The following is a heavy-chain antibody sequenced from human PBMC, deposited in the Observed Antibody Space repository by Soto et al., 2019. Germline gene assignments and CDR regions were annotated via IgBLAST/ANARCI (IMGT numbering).Heavy chain of an antibody. Sequence: ASVKVSCKASGYTFTSYGISWVRQAPGQGLEWMGWISAYNGNTNYAQKLQGRVTMTTDTSTSTAYMELRSLRSDDTAVYYCARGGDIVVVPASGWSAPWRQGTLVPVSS. D-gene: IGHD2-2*01. CDR2: ISAYNGNT. CDR1: GYTFTSYG. V-gene: IGHV1-18*01. J-gene: IGHJ5*02. CDR3: ARGGDIVVVPASGWSAP.